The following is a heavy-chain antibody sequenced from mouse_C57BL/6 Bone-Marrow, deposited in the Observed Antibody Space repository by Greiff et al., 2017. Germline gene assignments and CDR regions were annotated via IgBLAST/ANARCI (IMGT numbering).Heavy chain of an antibody. CDR1: GFTFSNYW. J-gene: IGHJ4*01. D-gene: IGHD2-1*01. V-gene: IGHV6-3*01. CDR2: IRLKSDTYAT. CDR3: SIQYGNYDAMDY. Sequence: EVKVEESGGGLVQPGGSMKLSCVASGFTFSNYWMNWVRQSPEKGLEWVAQIRLKSDTYATQYAESVKGRFTISRDDSTSSVYLQMNNLRAEDTGIYYCSIQYGNYDAMDYWGQGTSVTVSS.